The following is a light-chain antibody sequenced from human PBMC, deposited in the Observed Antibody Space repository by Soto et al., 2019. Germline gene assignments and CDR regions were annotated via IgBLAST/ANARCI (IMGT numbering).Light chain of an antibody. J-gene: IGLJ1*01. CDR1: SSDVGSYNL. V-gene: IGLV2-23*02. CDR2: EVS. Sequence: SALTQPASVSGSPGQSITISCTGTSSDVGSYNLVSWYQQHPGKAPKLMIYEVSKRPSGVSNRFSGSKSGNTASLTISGLQAEDEADYYCCSYAGSRVVFGTGTKVTVL. CDR3: CSYAGSRVV.